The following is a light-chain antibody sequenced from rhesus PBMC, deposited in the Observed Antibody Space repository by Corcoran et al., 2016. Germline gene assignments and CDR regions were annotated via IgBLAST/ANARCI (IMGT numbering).Light chain of an antibody. CDR3: HQYTSAPPT. J-gene: IGKJ4*01. Sequence: DIQMTQSPSSLSASVGDKVTINCQASQSISSWVAWYQQKPGKAPKPLINTATGLESGVASRFSGSGSGTDFTLTISSLQPEDFATYYCHQYTSAPPTFGGGTKVELK. CDR2: TAT. CDR1: QSISSW. V-gene: IGKV1-16*01.